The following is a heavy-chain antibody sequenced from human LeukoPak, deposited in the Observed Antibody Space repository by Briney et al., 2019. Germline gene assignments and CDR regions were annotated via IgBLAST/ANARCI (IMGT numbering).Heavy chain of an antibody. V-gene: IGHV3-7*04. J-gene: IGHJ4*02. D-gene: IGHD3-16*02. CDR3: ARVPRYVWGSYRLDY. CDR1: GFTFSSYW. CDR2: IKQDGSEK. Sequence: GGSLRLSCAASGFTFSSYWMSWVRQAPGKGLEWVANIKQDGSEKYYVDSVKGRFTISRDNAKNSLYLQMNSLRAEDAAVYYCARVPRYVWGSYRLDYWGQGTLVTVSS.